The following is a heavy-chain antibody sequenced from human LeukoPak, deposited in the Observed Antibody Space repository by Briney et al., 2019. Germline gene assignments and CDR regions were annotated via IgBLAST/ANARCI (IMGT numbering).Heavy chain of an antibody. V-gene: IGHV4-39*07. J-gene: IGHJ4*02. Sequence: PSETLSLTCTVSGGSISSSNYYWGWIRQSPGKGLEWIVSISYNGNTFYNPSLKSRVTISLDTSKNQFSLKLSSVTAADTAIYYCTRLNTYDLYIDCWGQGSLVTVSS. D-gene: IGHD5-18*01. CDR3: TRLNTYDLYIDC. CDR1: GGSISSSNYY. CDR2: ISYNGNT.